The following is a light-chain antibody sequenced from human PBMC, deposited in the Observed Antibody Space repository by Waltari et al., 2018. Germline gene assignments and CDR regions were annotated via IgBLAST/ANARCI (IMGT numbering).Light chain of an antibody. CDR1: QGMSGY. J-gene: IGKJ4*01. Sequence: DIQLTQSPSFLSASVGDRVTFTCRASQGMSGYLAWYQQKPNKAPKLLINAASTLQSGVPSRFSGGKSGTEFTLTISSLQPEDFATYFCQHVYSYPVTFGGGTKVEL. V-gene: IGKV1-9*01. CDR2: AAS. CDR3: QHVYSYPVT.